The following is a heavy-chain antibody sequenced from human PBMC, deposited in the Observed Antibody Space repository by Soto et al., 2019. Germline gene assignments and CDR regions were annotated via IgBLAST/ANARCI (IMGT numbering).Heavy chain of an antibody. Sequence: GGSLRLSCAASGFTFDDYGMSWVRQAPGKGLEWVSGINWNGGSTGYADSVKGRFTISRDNAKNSLYLQMNSLRAEDTALYYCARVEGITIFGVVDVWGQGTTVTVSS. CDR3: ARVEGITIFGVVDV. D-gene: IGHD3-3*01. CDR1: GFTFDDYG. CDR2: INWNGGST. J-gene: IGHJ6*02. V-gene: IGHV3-20*04.